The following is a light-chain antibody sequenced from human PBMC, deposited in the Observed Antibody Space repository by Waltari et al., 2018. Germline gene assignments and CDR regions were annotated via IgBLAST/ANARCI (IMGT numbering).Light chain of an antibody. Sequence: QSALTQPRSVSGSPGQSVAISCTGTSSDVGAYNYVFWYQQHSGEAPKLIIYDVIKRPSGVPDRFSGSKSGNMASLTISGLQAEDEADYYWWSYAGRNTYVFGAGTKVTVL. CDR2: DVI. J-gene: IGLJ1*01. CDR3: WSYAGRNTYV. CDR1: SSDVGAYNY. V-gene: IGLV2-11*01.